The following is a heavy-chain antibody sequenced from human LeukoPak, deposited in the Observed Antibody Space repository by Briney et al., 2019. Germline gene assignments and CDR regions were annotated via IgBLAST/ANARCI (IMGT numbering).Heavy chain of an antibody. D-gene: IGHD3-22*01. J-gene: IGHJ3*02. CDR3: ARLLGYYYDSSGIRDAFDI. CDR1: GGSISSYY. Sequence: SETLSLTCTVSGGSISSYYWSWIRQPPGKGLEWIGYIYYSGSTNYNPSLKGRVTISVDTSKNQFSLKLSSVTAADTAVYYCARLLGYYYDSSGIRDAFDIWGQGTMVTVSS. V-gene: IGHV4-59*08. CDR2: IYYSGST.